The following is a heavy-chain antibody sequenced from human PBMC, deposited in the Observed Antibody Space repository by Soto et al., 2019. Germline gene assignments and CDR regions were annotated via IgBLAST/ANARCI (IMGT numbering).Heavy chain of an antibody. D-gene: IGHD2-2*01. J-gene: IGHJ4*02. V-gene: IGHV1-69*13. CDR2: IVPIYRTA. Sequence: AVKVSCKASGGTFSSYRFNWVRQARGQGLEWLGGIVPIYRTADYAQKFQGRVTITADESTRTVYMELSSLKSQDTALYYCERDCGAKLSTSWGQGTLGTVSS. CDR3: ERDCGAKLSTS. CDR1: GGTFSSYR.